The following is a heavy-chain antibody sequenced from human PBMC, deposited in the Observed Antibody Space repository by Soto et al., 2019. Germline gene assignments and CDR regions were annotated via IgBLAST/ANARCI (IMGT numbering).Heavy chain of an antibody. CDR1: GGSIRSYY. V-gene: IGHV4-59*01. CDR2: IYYSGST. Sequence: SETLSLTCTVSGGSIRSYYWSWIRQPPGKGLEWIGYIYYSGSTNYNPSLKSRVTISVDTSKNQFSLKLSSVTAADTAVYYCASRNYYDSSGFALDIWGQGTMVTVSS. J-gene: IGHJ3*02. D-gene: IGHD3-22*01. CDR3: ASRNYYDSSGFALDI.